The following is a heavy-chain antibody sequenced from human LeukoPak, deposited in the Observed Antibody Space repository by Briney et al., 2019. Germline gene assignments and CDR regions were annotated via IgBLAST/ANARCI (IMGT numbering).Heavy chain of an antibody. CDR3: ARDSSFIDAFDI. CDR2: IYYSGTT. CDR1: GGSISSYY. J-gene: IGHJ3*02. Sequence: PSETLSLTCTVSGGSISSYYWSWIRQPPGRELGWIGYIYYSGTTNYNPSLKSRVTISVDTSKNQFSLKLSSVTAADTAVYYCARDSSFIDAFDIWGQGTMVTVSS. D-gene: IGHD6-19*01. V-gene: IGHV4-59*01.